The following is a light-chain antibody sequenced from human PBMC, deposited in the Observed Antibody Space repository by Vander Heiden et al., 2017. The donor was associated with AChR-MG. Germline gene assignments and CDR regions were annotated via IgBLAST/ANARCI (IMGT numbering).Light chain of an antibody. CDR1: KLGDKY. J-gene: IGLJ2*01. V-gene: IGLV3-1*01. Sequence: SYALTQPPSVSVSPGQTASIPCSGDKLGDKYACWYQQKPGQSPLLVIYQDSKRPSGIPGRFSGSNSGNTATLTISGTQAMDEADYYCQAWDSSTVVFGGGTKLTVL. CDR3: QAWDSSTVV. CDR2: QDS.